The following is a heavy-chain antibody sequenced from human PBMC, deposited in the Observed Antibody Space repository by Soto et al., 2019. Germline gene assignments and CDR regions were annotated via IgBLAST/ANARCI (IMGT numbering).Heavy chain of an antibody. CDR1: GGSISSSNW. V-gene: IGHV4-4*02. D-gene: IGHD1-26*01. J-gene: IGHJ5*02. CDR2: IYHSGST. CDR3: ARDLSRELLDDWFDP. Sequence: QVQLQESGPGLVKPSGTLSLTCAVSGGSISSSNWWSWVRQPPGKGLEWIGEIYHSGSTNYNQSRKSRVTISVDKAKNQFSLKLSSVTAADTAVYYCARDLSRELLDDWFDPWGQGTLVTVSS.